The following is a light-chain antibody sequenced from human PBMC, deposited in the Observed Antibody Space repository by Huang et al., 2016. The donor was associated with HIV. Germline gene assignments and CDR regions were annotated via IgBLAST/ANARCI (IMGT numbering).Light chain of an antibody. Sequence: DIVLTQSPATLSLSPGERATVSYRASQSVSTFLAWYQHKPGQAPRLLIFDASNRASGVPARVSGTGSGTDFTLTISSLEPSDVAVYYCQQHSYWPITFGRGTRLEI. J-gene: IGKJ5*01. CDR1: QSVSTF. V-gene: IGKV3-11*01. CDR3: QQHSYWPIT. CDR2: DAS.